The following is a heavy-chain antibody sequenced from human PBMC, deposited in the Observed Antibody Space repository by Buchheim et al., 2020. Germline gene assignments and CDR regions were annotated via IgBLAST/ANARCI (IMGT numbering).Heavy chain of an antibody. V-gene: IGHV3-23*01. CDR3: AKADYDFWSAYHSGMDV. Sequence: EVQVLESGGGLVQPGGSLRLSCEASGFTLRNYAMSWVRQAPGKGLEWVSGLSSSGVTTDYAESVKGRFSISRANIKNMLYLQMNSLRAEDTAVYYCAKADYDFWSAYHSGMDVWGQGTT. CDR1: GFTLRNYA. D-gene: IGHD3-3*01. CDR2: LSSSGVTT. J-gene: IGHJ6*02.